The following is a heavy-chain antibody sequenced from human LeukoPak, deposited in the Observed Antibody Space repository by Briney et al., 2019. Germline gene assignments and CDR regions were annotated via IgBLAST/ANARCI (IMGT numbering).Heavy chain of an antibody. CDR3: ARVATQGDSGSPWNY. D-gene: IGHD1-26*01. V-gene: IGHV3-74*01. CDR1: GFTFSTSW. Sequence: GGSLRLSCAASGFTFSTSWMHWVRQAPGKGLVWVSHINRDGSRTTYADSVKGRFTISRDNAKNTVYLQMNSLRAEDTAVYYCARVATQGDSGSPWNYWGQGTLVTVSS. CDR2: INRDGSRT. J-gene: IGHJ4*02.